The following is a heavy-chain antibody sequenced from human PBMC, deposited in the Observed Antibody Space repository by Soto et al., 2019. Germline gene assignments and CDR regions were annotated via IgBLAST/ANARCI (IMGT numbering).Heavy chain of an antibody. D-gene: IGHD1-26*01. V-gene: IGHV3-23*01. Sequence: EEQLLESGGGLVQPGGSLRLSCAASGFTFSDYAMSWVRQAPGKGLEWVSGLGGSNSDTHYAASVEGRFTVSRDNSKSTLFLQMNSLRVEDTAVYYCAKDKVDLNSVWDPFDIWGQGTLVTVSS. CDR2: LGGSNSDT. CDR1: GFTFSDYA. CDR3: AKDKVDLNSVWDPFDI. J-gene: IGHJ3*02.